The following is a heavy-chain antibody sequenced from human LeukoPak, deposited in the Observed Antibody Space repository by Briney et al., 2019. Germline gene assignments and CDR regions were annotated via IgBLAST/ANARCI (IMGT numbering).Heavy chain of an antibody. Sequence: GGSLRLSCAASGFTFSSHGMHWVRQAPGKGLEWVAVIWYDGSNKYYAGSVTGRFTISRDTSNNTLYLQVNSLRADDTAVYYCARATGAYGPPFDFWGQGTLVTVSS. J-gene: IGHJ4*02. CDR1: GFTFSSHG. CDR3: ARATGAYGPPFDF. D-gene: IGHD2-8*02. CDR2: IWYDGSNK. V-gene: IGHV3-33*01.